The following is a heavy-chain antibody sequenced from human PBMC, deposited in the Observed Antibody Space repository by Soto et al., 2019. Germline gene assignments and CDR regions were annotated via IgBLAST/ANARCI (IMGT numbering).Heavy chain of an antibody. Sequence: SETLSLTCAVYGGSFSGYYWSWIRQPPGKVLEWIGEIVHSGSTNYNPSLKSRITISIDTSKNQFSLRLSSVTAADTAVYYCARSGGKAAKYNWFDPWGQGTLVT. D-gene: IGHD3-10*01. CDR1: GGSFSGYY. V-gene: IGHV4-34*12. J-gene: IGHJ5*02. CDR3: ARSGGKAAKYNWFDP. CDR2: IVHSGST.